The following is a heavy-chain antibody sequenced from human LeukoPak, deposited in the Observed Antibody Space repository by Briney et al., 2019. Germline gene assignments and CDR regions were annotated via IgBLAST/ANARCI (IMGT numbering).Heavy chain of an antibody. V-gene: IGHV3-48*01. CDR2: IGATVTTT. D-gene: IGHD2-2*01. Sequence: PGGSLRLSCTVSGFTFSSYSMNWVRQAPGKGLEWISYIGATVTTTYYADSVKGRFTISRDNSKSTLYLQMNSLRAEDTAVYYCAKTAQAFFGVVVPADLYYMDVWGKGTTVTVSS. CDR1: GFTFSSYS. CDR3: AKTAQAFFGVVVPADLYYMDV. J-gene: IGHJ6*03.